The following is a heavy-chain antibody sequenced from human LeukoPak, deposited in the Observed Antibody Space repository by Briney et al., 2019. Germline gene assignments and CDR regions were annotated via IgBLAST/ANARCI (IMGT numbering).Heavy chain of an antibody. J-gene: IGHJ4*02. Sequence: PGGSLRLSCAASGFTVSSNYMSWVRQAPGKGLEWVSVIYSGGSTYYADSVKGRFTISRDNSKNTLYLQMNSLRAEDTAVYYCARVALGYYFDYWGQGTLVTVSS. D-gene: IGHD3-16*01. CDR1: GFTVSSNY. CDR2: IYSGGST. CDR3: ARVALGYYFDY. V-gene: IGHV3-53*01.